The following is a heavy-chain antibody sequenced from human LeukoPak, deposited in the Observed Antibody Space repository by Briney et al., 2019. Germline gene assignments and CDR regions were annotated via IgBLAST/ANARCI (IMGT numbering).Heavy chain of an antibody. Sequence: ASVKVSCKASGYTFTSYYMHWVRQAPGQGLEWMGWISAYNGNTNYAQKLQGRVTMTTDTSTSTAYMELRSLRSDDTAVYYCARKGRSYWNGYYFDYWGQGTLVTVSS. D-gene: IGHD1-26*01. CDR2: ISAYNGNT. J-gene: IGHJ4*02. CDR3: ARKGRSYWNGYYFDY. CDR1: GYTFTSYY. V-gene: IGHV1-18*04.